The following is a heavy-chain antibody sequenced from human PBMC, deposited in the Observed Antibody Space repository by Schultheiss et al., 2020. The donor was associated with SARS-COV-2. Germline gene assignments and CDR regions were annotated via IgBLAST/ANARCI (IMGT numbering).Heavy chain of an antibody. Sequence: ASVKVSCKASGYTFTSYGISWVRQAPGQGLEWMGWISAYNGNTNYAQKLQGRVTMTTDTSTSTAYMELRSLRSDDTAVYYCARQYEYSSSWYYYYGMDVWGQGTTVTVSS. V-gene: IGHV1-18*01. CDR1: GYTFTSYG. D-gene: IGHD6-13*01. J-gene: IGHJ6*02. CDR2: ISAYNGNT. CDR3: ARQYEYSSSWYYYYGMDV.